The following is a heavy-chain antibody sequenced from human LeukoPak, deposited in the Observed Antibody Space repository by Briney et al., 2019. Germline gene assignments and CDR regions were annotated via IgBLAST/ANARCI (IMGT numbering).Heavy chain of an antibody. CDR2: INPSGGST. CDR1: GYTFTGYY. V-gene: IGHV1-46*01. D-gene: IGHD5-18*01. J-gene: IGHJ4*02. Sequence: GASVKVSCKASGYTFTGYYMHWVRQAPGQGLEWMGIINPSGGSTSYAQKFQGRVTMTRDMSTSTVYMELSSLRSEDTAVYYCARATVSGYRDEDYWGQGTLVTVSS. CDR3: ARATVSGYRDEDY.